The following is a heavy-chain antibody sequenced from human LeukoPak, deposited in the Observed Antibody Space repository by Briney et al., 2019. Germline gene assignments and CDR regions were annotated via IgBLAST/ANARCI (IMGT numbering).Heavy chain of an antibody. CDR3: ARVRCSSNSCFPDY. CDR1: GFTFSTYW. Sequence: PGGSLRLSCAASGFTFSTYWMSWVRQAPGKGLEWAANIKRDGSDKCYVDSVKGRFTISRDNAKNSLFLQMNSLRAEDTAVYYCARVRCSSNSCFPDYWGQGTLVTVSS. CDR2: IKRDGSDK. J-gene: IGHJ4*02. V-gene: IGHV3-7*01. D-gene: IGHD2-2*01.